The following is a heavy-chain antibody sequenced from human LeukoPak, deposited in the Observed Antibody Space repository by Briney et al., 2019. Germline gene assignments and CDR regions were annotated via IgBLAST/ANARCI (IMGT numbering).Heavy chain of an antibody. J-gene: IGHJ4*02. CDR3: AREFRSGY. D-gene: IGHD3-10*01. CDR1: GFTFSSYW. V-gene: IGHV3-74*01. CDR2: INSGGSST. Sequence: PGGSLRLSCAASGFTFSSYWMHWVRQAPGKGLVWVSRINSGGSSTDYADSVKGRFIISRDHANNTLYLQMNSLGAEDTAVYYCAREFRSGYWGQGTLVTVSS.